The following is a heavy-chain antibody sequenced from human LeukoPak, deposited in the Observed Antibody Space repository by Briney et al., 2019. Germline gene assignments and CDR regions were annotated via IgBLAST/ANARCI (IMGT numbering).Heavy chain of an antibody. CDR3: ARGRGYSGYDDAFDI. J-gene: IGHJ3*02. CDR1: GGSISSSNW. Sequence: PSGTLSLTCAVSGGSISSSNWWSWVRQPPGKGLEWIGEIYHSGSTNYNPSLKSRVTISVDKSKNQFSLKLSSVTAADTAVYYCARGRGYSGYDDAFDIWGQGTMVTVSS. D-gene: IGHD5-12*01. CDR2: IYHSGST. V-gene: IGHV4-4*02.